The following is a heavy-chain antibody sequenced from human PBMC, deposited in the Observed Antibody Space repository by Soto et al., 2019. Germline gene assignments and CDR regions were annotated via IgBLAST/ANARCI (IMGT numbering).Heavy chain of an antibody. V-gene: IGHV3-23*01. CDR2: ISGSTGST. J-gene: IGHJ4*02. CDR1: GFTFSSHW. Sequence: GGSLRLSCAASGFTFSSHWMSWVRQAPGKGLEWVANISGSTGSTFYADSVKGRFTISRDNVKSMLYLEMNSLRAEDTAIYYCAKRITGSCSGTSSSRSFDSWGQGTLVTVSS. CDR3: AKRITGSCSGTSSSRSFDS. D-gene: IGHD2-2*01.